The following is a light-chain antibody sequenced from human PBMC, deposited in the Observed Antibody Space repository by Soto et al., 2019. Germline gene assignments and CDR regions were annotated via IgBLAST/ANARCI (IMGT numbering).Light chain of an antibody. Sequence: EIVMTQSPATLSVSPGERATLSCRASQSVSSSYLAWYQKKPGQAPRLLIYGASSRATGIPDRFSGSGSGTDFTLTISRLEPEDFAVYYCQQYGNSPWTFGQGTKVDIK. V-gene: IGKV3-20*01. CDR3: QQYGNSPWT. CDR1: QSVSSSY. CDR2: GAS. J-gene: IGKJ1*01.